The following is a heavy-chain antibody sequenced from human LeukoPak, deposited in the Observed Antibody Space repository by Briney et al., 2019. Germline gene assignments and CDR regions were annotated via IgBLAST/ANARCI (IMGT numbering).Heavy chain of an antibody. D-gene: IGHD3-10*01. Sequence: ASETLSLTCTVSGGSISSSSYYWGWIRQPPGKGLEWIGSIYYSGSTYYNPSLKSRVTISVDTSKNQFSLKLSSVTAADTAVYYCARHEEYYYGSGSSNWFDPWGQGTLVTVSS. J-gene: IGHJ5*02. CDR1: GGSISSSSYY. V-gene: IGHV4-39*01. CDR3: ARHEEYYYGSGSSNWFDP. CDR2: IYYSGST.